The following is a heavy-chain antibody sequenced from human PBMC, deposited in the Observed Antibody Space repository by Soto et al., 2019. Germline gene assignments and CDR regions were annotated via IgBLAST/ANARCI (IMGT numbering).Heavy chain of an antibody. CDR1: GFTFSSYW. J-gene: IGHJ4*02. V-gene: IGHV3-7*05. CDR3: ARDSSIAARDY. Sequence: GGSLRLSCAASGFTFSSYWVSWVRQAPGKGLEWVANIKQDGSEKYYVDSVKGRFTISRDNAKNSLYLQMNSLRAEDTAVYYCARDSSIAARDYWGQGTLVTVSS. CDR2: IKQDGSEK. D-gene: IGHD6-6*01.